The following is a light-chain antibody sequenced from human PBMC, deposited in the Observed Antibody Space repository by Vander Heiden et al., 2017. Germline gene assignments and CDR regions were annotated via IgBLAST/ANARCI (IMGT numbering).Light chain of an antibody. V-gene: IGKV2-28*01. J-gene: IGKJ2*01. CDR2: LGS. CDR3: RQALQTLYT. CDR1: QSLLHSNGYTY. Sequence: DIGMTKSPLSLPVTPGEPASISCRSSQSLLHSNGYTYLDWYLQKPGQSPQLLIYLGSNRASGVPDRFSGSGSGTDFTLKISRVESEDVGVYYCRQALQTLYTFGQGTNLEIK.